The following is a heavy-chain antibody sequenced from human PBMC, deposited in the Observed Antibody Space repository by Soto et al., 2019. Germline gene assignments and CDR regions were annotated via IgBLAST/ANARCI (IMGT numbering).Heavy chain of an antibody. Sequence: PGGSLRLSCAASGFTFSSYSMNWVRQAPGKGLEWVSSISSSSSYIYYADSVKGRFTISRDNAKNSLYLQTNSLRAEDTAVYYCARICDILTEIFRYFDYWGQGTLVTVSS. CDR3: ARICDILTEIFRYFDY. CDR1: GFTFSSYS. J-gene: IGHJ4*02. D-gene: IGHD3-9*01. CDR2: ISSSSSYI. V-gene: IGHV3-21*01.